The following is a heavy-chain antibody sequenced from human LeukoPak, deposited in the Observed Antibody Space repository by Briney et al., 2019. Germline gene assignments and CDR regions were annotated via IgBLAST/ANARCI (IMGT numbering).Heavy chain of an antibody. J-gene: IGHJ4*02. V-gene: IGHV3-48*01. CDR3: ARMAAAGYFDY. Sequence: GGSLRLSCAASGFTFSSYNMNWVRQAPGKGLEWVSYISYSSRNKYYPDSVKGRFTISRDNAKNSLYLQMNSLRTDDTAVYYCARMAAAGYFDYWGQGTLVTVSS. CDR2: ISYSSRNK. D-gene: IGHD6-13*01. CDR1: GFTFSSYN.